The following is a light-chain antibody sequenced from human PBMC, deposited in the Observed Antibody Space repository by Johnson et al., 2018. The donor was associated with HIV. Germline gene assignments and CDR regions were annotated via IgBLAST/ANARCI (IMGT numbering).Light chain of an antibody. CDR2: KNN. CDR1: SSTIGNNY. J-gene: IGLJ1*01. Sequence: QSVLTQPPSVSAVPGQKVTISCSGSSSTIGNNYVSWYQVLPGTAPKLLIYKNNERPSGIPDRFSGSKSGTSATLGITGLQTGDEADYYCGTWDTSLSAGGVFGTGTKVTVL. V-gene: IGLV1-51*02. CDR3: GTWDTSLSAGGV.